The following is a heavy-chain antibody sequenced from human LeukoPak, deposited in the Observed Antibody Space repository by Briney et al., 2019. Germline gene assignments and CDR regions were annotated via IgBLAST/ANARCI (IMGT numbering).Heavy chain of an antibody. V-gene: IGHV1-18*01. CDR1: GYTFTSYG. CDR2: ISAYNGNT. J-gene: IGHJ6*03. Sequence: ASVKVSCKASGYTFTSYGISWVRQAPGQGLEWMGWISAYNGNTNYAQKLQGRVTMTTDTSTSTAYMELRSLRSDDTAVYYCARKYYDFWSGYSEVGDYYYYYMDVWGKGTTVTVSS. D-gene: IGHD3-3*01. CDR3: ARKYYDFWSGYSEVGDYYYYYMDV.